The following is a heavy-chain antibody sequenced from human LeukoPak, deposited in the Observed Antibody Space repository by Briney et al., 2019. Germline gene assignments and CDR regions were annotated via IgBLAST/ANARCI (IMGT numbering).Heavy chain of an antibody. Sequence: PSETLSLTCTASAFSVSGYVWSCIRQPPGKTLEWIANIYYSRTTIYHPSLKSRVTISADTSQNQFSLQLRSVTAADTAVYFCVRAGDMIFDIWGQGTGVTVSS. D-gene: IGHD3-10*01. CDR1: AFSVSGYV. CDR3: VRAGDMIFDI. V-gene: IGHV4-59*02. J-gene: IGHJ3*02. CDR2: IYYSRTT.